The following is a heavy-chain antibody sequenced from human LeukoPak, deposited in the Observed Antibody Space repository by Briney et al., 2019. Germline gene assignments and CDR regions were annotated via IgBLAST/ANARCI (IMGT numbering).Heavy chain of an antibody. CDR1: GGSFSGYY. V-gene: IGHV4-34*01. CDR3: ARHFRLVYMDV. Sequence: SETLSLTCAVYGGSFSGYYWSWIRQPPGKGLEWIGEINHSGSTNYNPSLKSRVTISVDTSKNQFSLKLSSVTAADTAVYYCARHFRLVYMDVWGKGTTVTVSS. J-gene: IGHJ6*03. D-gene: IGHD3-3*02. CDR2: INHSGST.